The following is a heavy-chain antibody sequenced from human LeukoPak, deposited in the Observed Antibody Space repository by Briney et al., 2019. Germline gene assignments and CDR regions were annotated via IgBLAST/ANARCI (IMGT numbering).Heavy chain of an antibody. D-gene: IGHD2-15*01. Sequence: GGSLRLSCAASGFTFSSYAMSWVRQAPGKGLEWVSAISGSGGSTYYADSVKGRFTISRDNSKNTLYLQMNSLRAEDTAVNYCAKSPGMVVAATIYYWGQGTLVTVSS. CDR2: ISGSGGST. V-gene: IGHV3-23*01. CDR3: AKSPGMVVAATIYY. J-gene: IGHJ4*02. CDR1: GFTFSSYA.